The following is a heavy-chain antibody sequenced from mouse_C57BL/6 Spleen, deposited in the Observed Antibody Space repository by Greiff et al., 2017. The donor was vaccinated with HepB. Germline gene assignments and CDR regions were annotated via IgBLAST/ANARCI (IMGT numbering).Heavy chain of an antibody. CDR3: SSRKNDGYFGYAMDY. J-gene: IGHJ4*01. V-gene: IGHV1-50*01. CDR2: IDPSDSYT. CDR1: GYTLTSYW. D-gene: IGHD2-3*01. Sequence: QVQLQQPGAELVKPGASVKLSCKASGYTLTSYWMQWVKQRPGQGLEWIGEIDPSDSYTNYNQKFKGKATLTVDTSSSTAYMQLSSLTSEDSAVYYCSSRKNDGYFGYAMDYWGQGTSVTVSS.